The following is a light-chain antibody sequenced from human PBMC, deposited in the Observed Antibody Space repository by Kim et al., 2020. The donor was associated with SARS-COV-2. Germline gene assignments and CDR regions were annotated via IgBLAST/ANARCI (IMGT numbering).Light chain of an antibody. CDR3: ASWDDSLSGYL. V-gene: IGLV1-44*01. CDR2: TND. CDR1: PPNIVRNP. Sequence: VAITCSGGPPNIVRNPVSWYQQLPGAAPKLLIYTNDQRPSGVPDRFSGSKSGTSASLAISGLRSEDEADYYCASWDDSLSGYLFGTGTKVTVL. J-gene: IGLJ1*01.